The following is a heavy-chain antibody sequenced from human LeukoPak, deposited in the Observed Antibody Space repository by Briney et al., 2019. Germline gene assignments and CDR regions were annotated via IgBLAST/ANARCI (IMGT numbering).Heavy chain of an antibody. V-gene: IGHV3-21*06. CDR3: AREITTNGGRYFDY. J-gene: IGHJ4*02. Sequence: GGSLRLSCAASGFVFSGYSINWVRQAPGKGLEWVSYISESSSHTYYVDSVKGRFTISRDNAKNSLYLQMNSLRAEDTAVYYCAREITTNGGRYFDYWGQGTLVTVSS. D-gene: IGHD7-27*01. CDR2: ISESSSHT. CDR1: GFVFSGYS.